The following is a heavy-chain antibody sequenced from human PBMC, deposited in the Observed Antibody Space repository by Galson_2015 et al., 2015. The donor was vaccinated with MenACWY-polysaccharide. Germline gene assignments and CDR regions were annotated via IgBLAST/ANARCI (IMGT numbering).Heavy chain of an antibody. V-gene: IGHV3-7*01. CDR1: EFTFRHFW. J-gene: IGHJ4*02. D-gene: IGHD6-6*01. CDR2: IKQDGGEK. CDR3: ARVRVIRGSSYFDY. Sequence: LRLSCAASEFTFRHFWMSWVRQAPGKGLEWVANIKQDGGEKYYVDSVKGRFTISRDNAKNSLYLQMNSLRAEDTAIYYCARVRVIRGSSYFDYWGQGTLVTVSS.